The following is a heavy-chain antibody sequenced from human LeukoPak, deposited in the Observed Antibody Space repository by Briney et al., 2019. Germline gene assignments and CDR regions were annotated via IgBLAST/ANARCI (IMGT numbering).Heavy chain of an antibody. Sequence: GGSLRLSCAASGFNFSSYGMHWVRQAPGKGLERVAVISYDGSNKYYADSVKGRFTISRDNSKNTLYLQMNSLRAEDTAVYYCAKDPLGSGYGRYFDYWGQGTLVTVSS. CDR2: ISYDGSNK. V-gene: IGHV3-30*18. CDR1: GFNFSSYG. D-gene: IGHD3-22*01. CDR3: AKDPLGSGYGRYFDY. J-gene: IGHJ4*02.